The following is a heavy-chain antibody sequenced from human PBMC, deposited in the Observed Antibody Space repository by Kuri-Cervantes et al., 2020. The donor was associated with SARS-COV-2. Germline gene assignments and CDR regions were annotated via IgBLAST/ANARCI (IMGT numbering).Heavy chain of an antibody. J-gene: IGHJ5*02. V-gene: IGHV3-21*01. CDR2: ISSSSSYI. CDR3: ARARTIAAHPENWFDP. CDR1: GFTFSSYS. D-gene: IGHD6-6*01. Sequence: GGSLRLSCAASGFTFSSYSMNWVRQAPGKGLEWVSSISSSSSYIYYADSVKGRFTISRDNAKNSLYLQMNSLRAEDTAVCYCARARTIAAHPENWFDPWGQGTLVTVSS.